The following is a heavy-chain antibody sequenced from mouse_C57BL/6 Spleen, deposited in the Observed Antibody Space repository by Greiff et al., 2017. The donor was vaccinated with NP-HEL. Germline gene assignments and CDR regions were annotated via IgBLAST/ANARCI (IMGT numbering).Heavy chain of an antibody. D-gene: IGHD2-12*01. CDR3: ARWDARYSAWFAY. Sequence: VQLQQPGAELVKPGASVKLSCKASGYTFTSYWMHWVKQRPGQGLEWIGMIHPNSGSTNYNEKFKSKATLTVDKSSSTAYMQLSSLTSEDSAVYYCARWDARYSAWFAYWGQGTLVTVSA. CDR2: IHPNSGST. CDR1: GYTFTSYW. V-gene: IGHV1-64*01. J-gene: IGHJ3*01.